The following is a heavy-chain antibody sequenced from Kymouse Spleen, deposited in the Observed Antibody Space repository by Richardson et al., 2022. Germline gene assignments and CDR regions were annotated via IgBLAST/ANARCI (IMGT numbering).Heavy chain of an antibody. CDR2: IRSKANSYAT. Sequence: EVQLVESGGGLVQPGGSLKLSCAASGFTFSGSAMHWVRQASGKGLEWVGRIRSKANSYATAYAASVKGRFTISRDDSKNTAYLQMNSLKTEDTAVYYCTRQGPAVAEYYGMDVWGQGTTVTVSS. V-gene: IGHV3-73*02. D-gene: IGHD6-19*01. CDR1: GFTFSGSA. J-gene: IGHJ6*02. CDR3: TRQGPAVAEYYGMDV.